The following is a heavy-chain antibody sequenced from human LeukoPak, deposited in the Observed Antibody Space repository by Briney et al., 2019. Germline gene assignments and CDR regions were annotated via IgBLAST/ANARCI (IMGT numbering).Heavy chain of an antibody. D-gene: IGHD3-16*01. CDR3: ARDDALGDNALDI. Sequence: PGRSLRLSCAASRFTFSSYGMHWVRKAPGKGLEGVTVILNDGSQEKYADSVKGRFTISRDNSKNTQFLQMNSLRAEDTAVYYCARDDALGDNALDIWGQGTMVTVSS. CDR1: RFTFSSYG. CDR2: ILNDGSQE. V-gene: IGHV3-33*01. J-gene: IGHJ3*02.